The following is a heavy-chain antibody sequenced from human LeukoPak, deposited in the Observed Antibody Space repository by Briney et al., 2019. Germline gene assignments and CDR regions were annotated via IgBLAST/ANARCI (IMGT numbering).Heavy chain of an antibody. Sequence: GASVKVSCKASGGTFSSYAITWVRQAPGQGLEWMGGIIPIFGTSNYAQKFQGRVTITADESTSTAYMEMSSLTSEDTAVYYCARPYTPATRSGYEFWGQGTLVIVSS. CDR3: ARPYTPATRSGYEF. J-gene: IGHJ4*02. D-gene: IGHD3-3*01. V-gene: IGHV1-69*13. CDR2: IIPIFGTS. CDR1: GGTFSSYA.